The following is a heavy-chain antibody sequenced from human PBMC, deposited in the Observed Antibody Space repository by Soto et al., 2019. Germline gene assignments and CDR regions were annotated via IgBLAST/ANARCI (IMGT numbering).Heavy chain of an antibody. CDR1: GGSFSGYY. D-gene: IGHD3-9*01. V-gene: IGHV4-34*01. CDR3: ARESNDILTGPPWVWYFDL. Sequence: QVQLQQWGAGPLRPLETLSLTCGVSGGSFSGYYWAWIRQSPGKGLEWIGEINDRGSINYNPSLKSRVSISVDTSKNNYSLNLRSVTAAETAVYYCARESNDILTGPPWVWYFDLWGRGTLVTVSS. CDR2: INDRGSI. J-gene: IGHJ2*01.